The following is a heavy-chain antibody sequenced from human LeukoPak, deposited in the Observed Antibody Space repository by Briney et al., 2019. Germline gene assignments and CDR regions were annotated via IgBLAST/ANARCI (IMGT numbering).Heavy chain of an antibody. CDR2: IYYSGST. D-gene: IGHD2-2*01. J-gene: IGHJ6*03. V-gene: IGHV4-59*01. Sequence: SETLSLTCTVSGGSISSYYWSWIRQPPGKGLEWIGYIYYSGSTNYNPSLKSRVTISVDTSKNQFSLKLSSVTAADTAVYYCARVEVVVVPAVEYYMDVWGKGTTVTVSS. CDR1: GGSISSYY. CDR3: ARVEVVVVPAVEYYMDV.